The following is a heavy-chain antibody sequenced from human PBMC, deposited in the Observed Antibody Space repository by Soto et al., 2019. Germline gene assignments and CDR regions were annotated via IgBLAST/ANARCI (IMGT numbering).Heavy chain of an antibody. CDR1: GYTFTNYA. D-gene: IGHD2-2*01. J-gene: IGHJ3*02. Sequence: QVQRVQSGAEVKKPGASVKVSCKASGYTFTNYAMHWVRQAPGQRPEWMGWINAGNGNTKFSQRFQGRVTITRDTSENIAYMELSSLTSEDTAVYYCARAGFCSTTSCSDAFDIWGQGTMVTVSS. CDR2: INAGNGNT. CDR3: ARAGFCSTTSCSDAFDI. V-gene: IGHV1-3*01.